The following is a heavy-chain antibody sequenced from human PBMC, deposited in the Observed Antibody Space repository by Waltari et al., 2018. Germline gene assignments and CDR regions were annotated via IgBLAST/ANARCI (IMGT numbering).Heavy chain of an antibody. CDR2: IYYSGST. CDR1: GGSISSSSYY. D-gene: IGHD1-1*01. Sequence: QVQLQQWGAGLVKPSETLSLTCTVSGGSISSSSYYWGWIRQPPGKGLGWIGSIYYSGSTYYNPSLKSRVTISVDTSKNQFSLKLSSVTAADTAVYYCAIPTGIGDAFDIWGQGTMVTVSS. J-gene: IGHJ3*02. CDR3: AIPTGIGDAFDI. V-gene: IGHV4-39*01.